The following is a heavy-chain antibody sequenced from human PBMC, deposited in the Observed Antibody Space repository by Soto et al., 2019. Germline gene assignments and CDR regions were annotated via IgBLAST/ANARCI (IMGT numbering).Heavy chain of an antibody. CDR3: ARAGSGFEYSSSAFDY. J-gene: IGHJ4*02. V-gene: IGHV1-2*04. D-gene: IGHD6-6*01. CDR2: INPNSGGT. Sequence: ASVKVSCKASGYTFTGYYRHWVRQAPGQGLEWMGWINPNSGGTNYAQKFQGWVTMTRDTSISTAYMELSRLRSDDTAVYYCARAGSGFEYSSSAFDYWGQGTLVTVSS. CDR1: GYTFTGYY.